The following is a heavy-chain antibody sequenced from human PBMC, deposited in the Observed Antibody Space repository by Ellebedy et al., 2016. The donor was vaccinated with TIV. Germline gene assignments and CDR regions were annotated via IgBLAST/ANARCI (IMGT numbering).Heavy chain of an antibody. CDR3: ARARVGSYKPMYSYNYMDV. CDR1: GGSIDSYF. J-gene: IGHJ6*03. Sequence: SETLSLXCTVSGGSIDSYFWTWIRQAAGKGLEWIGRIYASGRTNYNPSLKSRVTMSVDTSKKQFSLKLSSVTAADTAVYFCARARVGSYKPMYSYNYMDVWGRGTTVTVSS. V-gene: IGHV4-4*07. CDR2: IYASGRT. D-gene: IGHD1-26*01.